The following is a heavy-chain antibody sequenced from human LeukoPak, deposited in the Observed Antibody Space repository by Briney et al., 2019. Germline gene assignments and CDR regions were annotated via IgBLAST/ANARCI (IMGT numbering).Heavy chain of an antibody. J-gene: IGHJ3*02. D-gene: IGHD3-22*01. V-gene: IGHV1-8*01. CDR3: ARDYTYYYDSSGSSGAFDI. CDR2: MNPNSGNT. CDR1: GYTFTSYD. Sequence: GASVKVSCKASGYTFTSYDINWVRQATGQGLEWMGWMNPNSGNTGYAQKFQGRVTMTRNTSISTAYMELSSLRSEDTAVYYCARDYTYYYDSSGSSGAFDIWGQGTMVTVSS.